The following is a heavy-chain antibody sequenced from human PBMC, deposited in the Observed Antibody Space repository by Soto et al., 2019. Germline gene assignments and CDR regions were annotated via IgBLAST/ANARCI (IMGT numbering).Heavy chain of an antibody. D-gene: IGHD5-12*01. Sequence: QVQLVQSGAEVKKPGSSVKVSCKASGGTFSSHGISWVRQAPGQGLEWMGGIVPIFGTADDAQRFRGRVTITADESTSTAYMELRSVRSEATAVYYGARGRYSGYDMPATYYYYSYGRGVWGQGTTVTVSS. CDR3: ARGRYSGYDMPATYYYYSYGRGV. J-gene: IGHJ6*02. V-gene: IGHV1-69*12. CDR1: GGTFSSHG. CDR2: IVPIFGTA.